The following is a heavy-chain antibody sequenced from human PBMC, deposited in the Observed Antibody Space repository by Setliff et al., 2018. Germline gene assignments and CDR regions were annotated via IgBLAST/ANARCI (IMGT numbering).Heavy chain of an antibody. Sequence: SETLSLTCTVSGGSISSGGYYWGWIRQPPGKGLEWIGSIYYSGSTYYNPSLKSRVTISVDTSKNQFSLKLSSVTAEDTAVYYCARRETYYNFWSGYYAYWGQGTLVTVSS. D-gene: IGHD3-3*01. J-gene: IGHJ4*02. V-gene: IGHV4-39*07. CDR2: IYYSGST. CDR3: ARRETYYNFWSGYYAY. CDR1: GGSISSGGYY.